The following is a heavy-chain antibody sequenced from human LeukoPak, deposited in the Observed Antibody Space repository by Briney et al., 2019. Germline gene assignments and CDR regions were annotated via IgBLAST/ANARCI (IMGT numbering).Heavy chain of an antibody. V-gene: IGHV1-2*02. CDR3: ARDPSHYYYTDA. Sequence: ASVKVSCKASGYTFTGYYIHWVRQAPGQGLEWMGWMNPKSGGTKYAQKFQDRVTMTRDTSISTAYMELSRLRSDDTAVYYCARDPSHYYYTDAWGKGTTVTVSS. CDR2: MNPKSGGT. J-gene: IGHJ6*03. CDR1: GYTFTGYY.